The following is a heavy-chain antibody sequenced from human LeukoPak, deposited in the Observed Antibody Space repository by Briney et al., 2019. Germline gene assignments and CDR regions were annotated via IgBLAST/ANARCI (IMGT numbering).Heavy chain of an antibody. Sequence: GGSLRLSCAASGFTFSSYAMHWVRQAPGKGLEYVSAISSNGGSTYYANSVKGRFTISRDNSKNTLYLQMGSLRAEDMAVYYCARSYSSSRVAAFDIWGQGTMVTGSS. D-gene: IGHD6-6*01. J-gene: IGHJ3*02. V-gene: IGHV3-64*01. CDR1: GFTFSSYA. CDR3: ARSYSSSRVAAFDI. CDR2: ISSNGGST.